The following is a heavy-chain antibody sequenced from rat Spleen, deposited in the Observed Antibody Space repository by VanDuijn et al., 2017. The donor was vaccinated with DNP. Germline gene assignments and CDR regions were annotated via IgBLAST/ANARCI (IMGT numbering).Heavy chain of an antibody. CDR1: GFSLPSYG. J-gene: IGHJ2*01. V-gene: IGHV2-16*01. CDR2: IWGGGST. D-gene: IGHD1-2*01. CDR3: ARWHLYLNYFDY. Sequence: QVQLKESGPGLVQPSRTLSLTCTVSGFSLPSYGVSWVRQPPGKGLEWIAAIWGGGSTDYNSALRSRLSISRDTSKSQVLLKMNSLQTEDTAMYFCARWHLYLNYFDYWGQGVMVTVSS.